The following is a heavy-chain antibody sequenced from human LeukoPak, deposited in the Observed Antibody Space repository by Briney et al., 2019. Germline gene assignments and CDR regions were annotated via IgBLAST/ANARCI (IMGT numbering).Heavy chain of an antibody. D-gene: IGHD5-12*01. J-gene: IGHJ4*02. CDR2: IKPDGGEK. CDR1: GFTFSSYM. Sequence: GGSLRLSCAASGFTFSSYMMTWVRQAPGKGLEWVANIKPDGGEKFYVDSVRGRFTISRDNAKNSLYLQMNSLRAEDAAVYYCAKALPGYSGYGFYWGQGTLVTVSS. V-gene: IGHV3-7*01. CDR3: AKALPGYSGYGFY.